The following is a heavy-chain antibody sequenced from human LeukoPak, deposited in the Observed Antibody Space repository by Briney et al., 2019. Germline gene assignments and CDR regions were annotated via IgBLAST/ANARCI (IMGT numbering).Heavy chain of an antibody. CDR2: ISGSGAIT. D-gene: IGHD5-12*01. CDR3: AKGGLLRSFDY. V-gene: IGHV3-23*01. Sequence: GGSLRLSCAVSGFTFSSYSMSWVRQAPGKGLEWVSGISGSGAITYYGDSVKGRFTISRDNYKNTLFLQMNSLRAEDTAIYYCAKGGLLRSFDYWGQGTLVTVSS. J-gene: IGHJ4*02. CDR1: GFTFSSYS.